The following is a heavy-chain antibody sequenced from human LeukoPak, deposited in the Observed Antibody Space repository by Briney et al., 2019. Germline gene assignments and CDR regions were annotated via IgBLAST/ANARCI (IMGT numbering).Heavy chain of an antibody. Sequence: GRSLRLSCAASGFTFSSYSMNWVRQAPGKGLEWVSSISSSSSYIYYADSVKGRFTISRDNAKNSLYLQMNSLRAEDTAVYYCARDAGGGSSWLYWGQGTLVTVSS. J-gene: IGHJ4*02. V-gene: IGHV3-21*01. CDR2: ISSSSSYI. D-gene: IGHD6-13*01. CDR1: GFTFSSYS. CDR3: ARDAGGGSSWLY.